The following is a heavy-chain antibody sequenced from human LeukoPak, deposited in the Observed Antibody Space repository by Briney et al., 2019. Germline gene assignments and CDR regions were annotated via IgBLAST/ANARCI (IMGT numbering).Heavy chain of an antibody. CDR1: GGAFSSYA. J-gene: IGHJ4*02. V-gene: IGHV1-69*05. D-gene: IGHD4-17*01. Sequence: SVKVSCKASGGAFSSYAISWVRQAPGQGLEWMGGIIPIFGTANYAQKFQGRVTITTGESTSTAYMELSSLRSEDTAVYYCARGMTVTTSFDYWGQGTLVTVSS. CDR2: IIPIFGTA. CDR3: ARGMTVTTSFDY.